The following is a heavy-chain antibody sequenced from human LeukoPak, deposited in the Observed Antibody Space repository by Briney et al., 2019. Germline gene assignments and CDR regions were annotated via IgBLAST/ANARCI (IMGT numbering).Heavy chain of an antibody. CDR1: GGSISSYY. Sequence: PSETLSLTCTVSGGSISSYYWSWIRQPPGKGLEWIGYIYYSGSTNYNPSLKSRVTISVDTSKNQFSLKLSSVTAADTAVYYCARGPRSWYRGWFDPWGQGTLVTVSS. CDR2: IYYSGST. D-gene: IGHD6-13*01. V-gene: IGHV4-59*01. CDR3: ARGPRSWYRGWFDP. J-gene: IGHJ5*02.